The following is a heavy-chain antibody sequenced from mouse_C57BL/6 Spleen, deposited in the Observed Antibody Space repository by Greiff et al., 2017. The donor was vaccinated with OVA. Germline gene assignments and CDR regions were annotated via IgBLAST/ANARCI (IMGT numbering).Heavy chain of an antibody. CDR1: GYTFTDYY. CDR3: ARRYFDV. Sequence: VQLQQSGPELVKPGASVKISCKASGYTFTDYYMNWVKQSHGKSLEWIGDINPNNGGTSYNQKFKGKATLTVEKSSSTAYMELRSLTSEDSAVYYCARRYFDVWGTGTTVTVSS. CDR2: INPNNGGT. J-gene: IGHJ1*03. V-gene: IGHV1-26*01.